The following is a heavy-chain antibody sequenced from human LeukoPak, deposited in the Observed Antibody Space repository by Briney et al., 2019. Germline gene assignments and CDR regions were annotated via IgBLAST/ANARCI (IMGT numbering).Heavy chain of an antibody. D-gene: IGHD3-9*01. CDR2: INHSGST. V-gene: IGHV4-34*01. CDR3: ARNLRYFDWLLPYYFDY. J-gene: IGHJ4*02. Sequence: SETLSLTCAVYGGSFSGYYWSWIRQPPGKGREWIGEINHSGSTNYNPSLKNRVTISVDTSKNQFSLKLSSVTAADTAVYYCARNLRYFDWLLPYYFDYWGQGTLVTVSS. CDR1: GGSFSGYY.